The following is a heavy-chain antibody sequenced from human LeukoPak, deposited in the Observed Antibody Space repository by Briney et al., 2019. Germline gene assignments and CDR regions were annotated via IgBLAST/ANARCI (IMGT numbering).Heavy chain of an antibody. J-gene: IGHJ4*02. Sequence: PGGSLRLSCAASGFTFSSYSMNWVRQAPGKGLEWVSSISSSSSYIYYADSVKGRFTISRDNAKNSLYLQMNSLRAEDTAVYYCARDRGLSDGPAVGGQGTLVTVSS. V-gene: IGHV3-21*01. CDR3: ARDRGLSDGPAV. CDR2: ISSSSSYI. CDR1: GFTFSSYS. D-gene: IGHD6-19*01.